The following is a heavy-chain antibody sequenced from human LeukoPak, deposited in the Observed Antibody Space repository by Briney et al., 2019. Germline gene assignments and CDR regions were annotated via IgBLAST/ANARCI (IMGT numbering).Heavy chain of an antibody. Sequence: ASVKVSCKVSGYTLTELSMHWVRQAPGKGLEWMGGFDPEDGETIYAQKFQGRVTMTEDTSTDTAYMELSSLRSEDTAVYYCATFPDILTGYYPFDIWGQGTMVTVSS. CDR2: FDPEDGET. CDR1: GYTLTELS. V-gene: IGHV1-24*01. J-gene: IGHJ3*02. D-gene: IGHD3-9*01. CDR3: ATFPDILTGYYPFDI.